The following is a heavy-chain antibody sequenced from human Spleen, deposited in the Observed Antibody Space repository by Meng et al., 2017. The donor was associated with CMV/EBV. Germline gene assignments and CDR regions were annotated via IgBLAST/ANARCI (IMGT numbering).Heavy chain of an antibody. CDR3: ARDPIAAAGNGASGRYYYYYGMDV. Sequence: SVKVSCKASGGTFSSYTISWVRQAPGQGLEWMGRIIPILGIANYAQKFQGRVTITADKSTSTAYMELSSLRSEDTAVYYCARDPIAAAGNGASGRYYYYYGMDVWGQGTTVTVS. CDR1: GGTFSSYT. V-gene: IGHV1-69*04. J-gene: IGHJ6*02. D-gene: IGHD6-13*01. CDR2: IIPILGIA.